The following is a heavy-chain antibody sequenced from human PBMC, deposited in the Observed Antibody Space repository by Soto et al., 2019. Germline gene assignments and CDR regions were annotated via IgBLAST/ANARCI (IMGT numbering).Heavy chain of an antibody. CDR1: GGSISSYY. D-gene: IGHD6-13*01. Sequence: SATLSLTCTVSGGSISSYYWSWIRQPPGKGLEWIGDINHSGSTNYNPSLKSRVTISVDTSKNQFSLKLSSVTAADTAVYYCARDLGIADAGVRTGYYSYGFGVWGKGTTVTAS. CDR3: ARDLGIADAGVRTGYYSYGFGV. CDR2: INHSGST. J-gene: IGHJ6*04. V-gene: IGHV4-59*12.